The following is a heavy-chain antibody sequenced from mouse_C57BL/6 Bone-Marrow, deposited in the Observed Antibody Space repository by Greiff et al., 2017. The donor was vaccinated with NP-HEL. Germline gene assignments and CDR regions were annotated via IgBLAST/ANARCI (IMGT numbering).Heavy chain of an antibody. CDR1: GYTFTDYY. CDR2: INPNNGGT. Sequence: VQLQQSGPELMKPGASVKISCKASGYTFTDYYMNWVKQSHGKSLEWIGDINPNNGGTSYNQKFKGKATLTVDKSSSTAYMELRSLTSEDSAVYYCARRYYGHWGQGTTLTVSS. V-gene: IGHV1-26*01. J-gene: IGHJ2*01. D-gene: IGHD1-1*01. CDR3: ARRYYGH.